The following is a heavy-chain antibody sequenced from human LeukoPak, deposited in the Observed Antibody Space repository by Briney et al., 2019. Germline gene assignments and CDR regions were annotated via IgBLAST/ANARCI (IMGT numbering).Heavy chain of an antibody. J-gene: IGHJ5*02. CDR3: ARAPADFWCGYSGWFDP. CDR1: GYTFTSYY. D-gene: IGHD3-3*01. CDR2: INPSGGIT. Sequence: ASVKVSCKASGYTFTSYYMHWVRPTPGQGLEWMGIINPSGGITSYAKKFQGIVTMTRDTSTSTVYMDLRRLRSEDTAVYYGARAPADFWCGYSGWFDPWGQGTLVTVSS. V-gene: IGHV1-46*01.